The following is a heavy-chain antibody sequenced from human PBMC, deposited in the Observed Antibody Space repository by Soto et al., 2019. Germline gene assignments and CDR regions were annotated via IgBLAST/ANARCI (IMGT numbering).Heavy chain of an antibody. CDR2: IYYSGST. V-gene: IGHV4-39*01. CDR3: ARTPPQVFVGSGTVEYYYYGMDV. D-gene: IGHD3-10*01. CDR1: GGSISSSSYY. Sequence: SETLSLTCTVSGGSISSSSYYWGWIRQPPGKGLEWIGSIYYSGSTYYNPSLKSRVTISVDTSKNQFSLKLSSVTAADTAVYYCARTPPQVFVGSGTVEYYYYGMDVWGQGTTVTVSS. J-gene: IGHJ6*02.